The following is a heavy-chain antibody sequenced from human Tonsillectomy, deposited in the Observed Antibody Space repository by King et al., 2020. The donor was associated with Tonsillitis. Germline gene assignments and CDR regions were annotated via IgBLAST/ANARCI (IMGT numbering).Heavy chain of an antibody. D-gene: IGHD3-10*01. CDR3: ARVFLNRYYGSGSYLYYYYGMDV. CDR1: GYTFTGYY. Sequence: VQLVQSGAEVKKPGASVKVSCKASGYTFTGYYMHWVRQAPGQGLEWMGWINPNSGGTNYAQKFQGRVTMTRDTSISTAYMELSRLRYDDTAVYYCARVFLNRYYGSGSYLYYYYGMDVWGQGTTVTVSS. V-gene: IGHV1-2*02. J-gene: IGHJ6*02. CDR2: INPNSGGT.